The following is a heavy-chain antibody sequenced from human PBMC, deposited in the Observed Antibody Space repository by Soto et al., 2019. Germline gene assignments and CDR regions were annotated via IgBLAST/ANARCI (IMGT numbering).Heavy chain of an antibody. J-gene: IGHJ4*02. CDR2: ISWNSGSI. Sequence: VQLVESGGGLVQPGRSLRLSCAASGFTFDDYAMHWVRQAPGKGLEWVSGISWNSGSIGYADSVKGRFTISRDNAKNSLYLQMNSLRAEDTALYYCAKDIGLDYWGQGTLVTVSS. CDR3: AKDIGLDY. CDR1: GFTFDDYA. V-gene: IGHV3-9*01.